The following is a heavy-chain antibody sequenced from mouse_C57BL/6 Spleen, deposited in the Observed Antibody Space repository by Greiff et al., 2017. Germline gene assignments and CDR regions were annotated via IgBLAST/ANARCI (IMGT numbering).Heavy chain of an antibody. D-gene: IGHD4-1*02. CDR2: IYPGNSDT. CDR1: GYTFTSYW. J-gene: IGHJ4*01. CDR3: TRQLGRGYAMDY. Sequence: DVQLQESGTVLARPGASVKMSCKTSGYTFTSYWMHWVKQRPGQGLEWIGAIYPGNSDTSYNQKFKGKAKLTAVTSASTAYMELSSLTNEDSAVYYCTRQLGRGYAMDYWGQGTSVTVSS. V-gene: IGHV1-5*01.